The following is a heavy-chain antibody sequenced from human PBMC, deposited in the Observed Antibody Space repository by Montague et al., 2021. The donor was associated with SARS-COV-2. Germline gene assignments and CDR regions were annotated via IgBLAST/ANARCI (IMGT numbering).Heavy chain of an antibody. J-gene: IGHJ6*02. CDR1: GGSISSSTYY. V-gene: IGHV4-39*02. D-gene: IGHD2-21*01. CDR2: LYNGGTT. CDR3: ARTSKLRESSSGNYYYHAMDV. Sequence: SETLSLTCNVSGGSISSSTYYWGWIRQPPGKGLEWIGNLYNGGTTYYSPSLKSRVTISVDTSKNHFSLNMASVTAADTAVYHCARTSKLRESSSGNYYYHAMDVWGQGTTVTVSS.